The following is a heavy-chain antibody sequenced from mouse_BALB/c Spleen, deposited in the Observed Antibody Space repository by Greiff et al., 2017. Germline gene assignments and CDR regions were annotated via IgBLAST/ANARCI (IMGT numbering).Heavy chain of an antibody. D-gene: IGHD2-4*01. V-gene: IGHV5-6-5*01. CDR1: GFTFSSYA. Sequence: EVHLVESGGGLVKPGGSLKLSCAASGFTFSSYAMSWVRQTPEKRLEWVASISSGGSTYYPDSVKGRFTISRDNARNILYLQMSSLRSEDTAMYYCATTYDYDWYFDVWGAGTTVTVSS. J-gene: IGHJ1*01. CDR2: ISSGGST. CDR3: ATTYDYDWYFDV.